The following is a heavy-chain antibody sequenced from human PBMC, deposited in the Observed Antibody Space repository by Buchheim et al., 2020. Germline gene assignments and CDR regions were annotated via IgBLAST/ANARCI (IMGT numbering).Heavy chain of an antibody. J-gene: IGHJ6*02. CDR2: ISGSGGST. V-gene: IGHV3-23*01. D-gene: IGHD3-22*01. CDR3: AKDFPLVVMDRGEYSPLHSDYGMDV. CDR1: GFTFSSYA. Sequence: EVQLLESGGGLVQPGGSLRLSCAASGFTFSSYAMSWVRQAPGKGLEWVSAISGSGGSTYYADSVKGRFTISRDNSKNTLYLQMNSLRAEDTAVYYCAKDFPLVVMDRGEYSPLHSDYGMDVWGQGTT.